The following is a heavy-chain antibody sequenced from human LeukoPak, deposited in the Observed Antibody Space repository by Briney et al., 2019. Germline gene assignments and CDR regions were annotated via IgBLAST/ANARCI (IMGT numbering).Heavy chain of an antibody. CDR1: GFTFSDYY. CDR2: IKQDGSEK. J-gene: IGHJ4*02. CDR3: ARGSVADVFDY. V-gene: IGHV3-7*01. Sequence: PGGSLRLSCAASGFTFSDYYMSWIRQAPGKGLEWVANIKQDGSEKYYVDSVKGRFTISRDNAKNSLYLQMNSLRAEDTAVYYCARGSVADVFDYWGQGTLVTVSS. D-gene: IGHD6-19*01.